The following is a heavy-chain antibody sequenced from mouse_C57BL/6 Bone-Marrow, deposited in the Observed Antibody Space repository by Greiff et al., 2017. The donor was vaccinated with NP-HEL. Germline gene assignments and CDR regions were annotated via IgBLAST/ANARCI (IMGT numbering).Heavy chain of an antibody. V-gene: IGHV1-59*01. CDR3: ARRPDYYGSSYDFDY. CDR2: IDPSDSYT. Sequence: QVQLQQSGAELVRPGTSVKLSCKASGYTFTSYWMHWVKQRPGQGLEWIGVIDPSDSYTNYNQKFKGKATLTVDTSSSTAYMQLSSLTSEDSAVYYCARRPDYYGSSYDFDYWGQGTTLTVSS. D-gene: IGHD1-1*01. CDR1: GYTFTSYW. J-gene: IGHJ2*01.